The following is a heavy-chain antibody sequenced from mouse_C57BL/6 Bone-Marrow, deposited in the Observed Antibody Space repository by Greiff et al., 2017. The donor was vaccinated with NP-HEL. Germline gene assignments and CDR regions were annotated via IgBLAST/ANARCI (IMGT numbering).Heavy chain of an antibody. CDR1: GYSITSGYY. D-gene: IGHD4-1*01. Sequence: VQLKESGPGLVKPSQSLSLTCSVTGYSITSGYYWNWIRQFPGNKLEWMGYISYDGSNNYNPSLKNRISITRDTSKNQFFLKLNSVTTEDTATYYCASELGRGPYFDYWGQGTTLTVSS. J-gene: IGHJ2*01. CDR3: ASELGRGPYFDY. V-gene: IGHV3-6*01. CDR2: ISYDGSN.